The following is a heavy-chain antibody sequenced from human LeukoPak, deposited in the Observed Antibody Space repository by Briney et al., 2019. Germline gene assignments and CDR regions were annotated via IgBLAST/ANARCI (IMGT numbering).Heavy chain of an antibody. J-gene: IGHJ4*02. CDR2: IYSSGST. V-gene: IGHV4-59*01. Sequence: LETLSLTCTVSGGSISSYYWSWIRQPPGKGLEWIGYIYSSGSTNYNPSLKSRVTISVDTSKNQFSLKLSSVTAADTAVYYCARGYSYYFESWGQGTLVTVSS. D-gene: IGHD5-18*01. CDR3: ARGYSYYFES. CDR1: GGSISSYY.